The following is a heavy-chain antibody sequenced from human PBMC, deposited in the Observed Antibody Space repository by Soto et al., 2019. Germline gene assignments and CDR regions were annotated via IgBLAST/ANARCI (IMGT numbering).Heavy chain of an antibody. D-gene: IGHD3-16*01. CDR3: ARDMRIPPWFAP. CDR2: INAANGNT. Sequence: ASVKVSCKASGYTFTNYAMHWVRQAPGQRLEWMGWINAANGNTKYSQKFQGRVTITRDTSATTAYMELSSLRSEDTAVYYCARDMRIPPWFAPWGQGPLVTVSS. J-gene: IGHJ5*02. V-gene: IGHV1-3*01. CDR1: GYTFTNYA.